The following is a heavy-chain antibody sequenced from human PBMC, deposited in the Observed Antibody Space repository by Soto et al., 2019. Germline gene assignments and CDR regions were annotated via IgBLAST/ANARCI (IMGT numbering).Heavy chain of an antibody. D-gene: IGHD2-8*01. V-gene: IGHV5-51*01. Sequence: GESLKISCKGSGYRFSSYWIAWVRQMPGKGLEWMGIIYPGDSDTIYNPSFQGQVTMSVDNSINTAYLQWSSLKASDTAMYYCARQGSNGAYYYYGMDVWGQGTLVTVSS. J-gene: IGHJ6*02. CDR1: GYRFSSYW. CDR3: ARQGSNGAYYYYGMDV. CDR2: IYPGDSDT.